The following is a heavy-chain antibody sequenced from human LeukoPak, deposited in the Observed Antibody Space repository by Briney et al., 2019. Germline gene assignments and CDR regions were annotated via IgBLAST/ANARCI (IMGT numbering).Heavy chain of an antibody. D-gene: IGHD4-23*01. CDR1: GYTFTNYG. Sequence: ASVKVSCKASGYTFTNYGINWGRQAPGQGLEWMGWISTYNGHTNYAQKLQGRVTMTTDTSTSTAYMELRSLRSDDTAVYYCARDHAAGWELPLHWFDPWGQGTLVTVSS. J-gene: IGHJ5*02. CDR3: ARDHAAGWELPLHWFDP. CDR2: ISTYNGHT. V-gene: IGHV1-18*01.